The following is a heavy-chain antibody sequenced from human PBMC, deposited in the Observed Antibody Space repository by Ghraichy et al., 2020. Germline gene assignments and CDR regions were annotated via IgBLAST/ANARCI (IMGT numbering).Heavy chain of an antibody. V-gene: IGHV4-59*01. CDR2: IYYSGST. J-gene: IGHJ6*02. CDR1: GGSISSYY. Sequence: SETLSLTCTVSGGSISSYYWSWIRQPPGKGLEWIGYIYYSGSTNYNPSLKSRVTISVDTSKNQFSLKLSSVTAADTAVYYCARDNSNGFWSGYYPVYYGMDVWGQGTTVTVSS. CDR3: ARDNSNGFWSGYYPVYYGMDV. D-gene: IGHD3-3*01.